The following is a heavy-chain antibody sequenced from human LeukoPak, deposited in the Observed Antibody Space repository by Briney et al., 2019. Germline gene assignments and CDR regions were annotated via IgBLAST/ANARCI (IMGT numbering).Heavy chain of an antibody. V-gene: IGHV1-46*01. CDR1: GYTFTSYY. D-gene: IGHD3-22*01. CDR3: ARVSEQIVYDSSPYYYMDV. CDR2: INPSGGST. Sequence: ASVKVSCKASGYTFTSYYMHWVRQAPGQGLEWMGIINPSGGSTSYAQKFQGRVTMTRDTSISTAYMELSRLRSDDTAVYYCARVSEQIVYDSSPYYYMDVWGKGTTVTVSS. J-gene: IGHJ6*03.